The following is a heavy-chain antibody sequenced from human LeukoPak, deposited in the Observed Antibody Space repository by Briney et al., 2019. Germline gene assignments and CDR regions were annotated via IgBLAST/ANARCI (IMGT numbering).Heavy chain of an antibody. CDR2: IIPIFGTA. CDR3: ARDDGTAMGSFGY. CDR1: GGTFGNHA. D-gene: IGHD5-18*01. J-gene: IGHJ4*02. V-gene: IGHV1-69*13. Sequence: ASVKVSCKASGGTFGNHAISWVRQAPGQGLEWMGGIIPIFGTANYAQKFQGRVTITADESTSTAYMELSSLRSEDTAVYYCARDDGTAMGSFGYWGQGTLVTVSS.